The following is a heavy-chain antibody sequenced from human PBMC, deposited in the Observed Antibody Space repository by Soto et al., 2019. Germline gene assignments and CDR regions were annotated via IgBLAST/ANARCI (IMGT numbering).Heavy chain of an antibody. Sequence: GGPLRLSCAASGFTFSSYGMHWVRQAPGKGLEWVAVISYDGSNKYYADSVKGRFTISRDNSKNTLYLQMNSLRAEDTAVYYCGQFDYWGQGTLVTVSS. CDR3: GQFDY. CDR2: ISYDGSNK. V-gene: IGHV3-30*03. CDR1: GFTFSSYG. J-gene: IGHJ4*02.